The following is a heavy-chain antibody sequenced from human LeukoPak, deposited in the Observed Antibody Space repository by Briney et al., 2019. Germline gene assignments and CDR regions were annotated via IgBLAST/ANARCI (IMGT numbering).Heavy chain of an antibody. CDR1: GGSISSGDYY. CDR3: ARDAERDIVVVPAADYYYYGMDV. V-gene: IGHV4-30-4*01. Sequence: SETLSLTCTVSGGSISSGDYYWSWIRQPPGKGLEWIGYIYYSGSTYYNPSLKSRVTISVDTSKNQFSLKLSSVTAADTAVYYCARDAERDIVVVPAADYYYYGMDVWGQGTTVTVSS. CDR2: IYYSGST. D-gene: IGHD2-2*01. J-gene: IGHJ6*02.